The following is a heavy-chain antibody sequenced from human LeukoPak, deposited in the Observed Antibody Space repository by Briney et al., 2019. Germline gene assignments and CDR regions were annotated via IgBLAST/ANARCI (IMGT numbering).Heavy chain of an antibody. CDR3: ARDSEYCSSTSCVGAFDY. V-gene: IGHV3-7*01. CDR2: IIPDGNEK. D-gene: IGHD2-2*01. J-gene: IGHJ4*02. Sequence: GGSLRLSCAASGFTFNTYWMNWVRQAPGKGLEWVANIIPDGNEKYLVGSVKGRFSISRDNAKNSLYLQMNSLRAEDTAVYYCARDSEYCSSTSCVGAFDYWGQGTLVTVSS. CDR1: GFTFNTYW.